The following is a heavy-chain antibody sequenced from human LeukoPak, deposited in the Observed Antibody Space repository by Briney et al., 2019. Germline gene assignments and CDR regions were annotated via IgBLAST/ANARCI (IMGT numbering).Heavy chain of an antibody. Sequence: GRSLRLSCAASGFTFDDYAMHWVRQAPGKGLEWVSGISWNSGSIGYADSVRGRFTISRDNAKNSLYLQMNSLRHEDTALYYCAKDIYSSNWYYFDSWGQGTLVTVSS. V-gene: IGHV3-9*01. CDR2: ISWNSGSI. CDR3: AKDIYSSNWYYFDS. D-gene: IGHD6-13*01. J-gene: IGHJ4*02. CDR1: GFTFDDYA.